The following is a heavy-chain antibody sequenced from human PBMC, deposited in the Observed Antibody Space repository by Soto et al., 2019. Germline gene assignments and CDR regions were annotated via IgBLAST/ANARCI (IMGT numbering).Heavy chain of an antibody. J-gene: IGHJ4*02. CDR2: ISAHNGNT. D-gene: IGHD1-1*01. CDR1: GYTFTSYG. CDR3: ARGRYGDY. V-gene: IGHV1-18*01. Sequence: VHLVQSGAEVKKPGASVKVSCKASGYTFTSYGITWVRQAPGQGLEWMGWISAHNGNTDYAQKLQGRVIVTRDTSTSTAYMALRSLISDDTAVYYCARGRYGDYWGQGALVIVSS.